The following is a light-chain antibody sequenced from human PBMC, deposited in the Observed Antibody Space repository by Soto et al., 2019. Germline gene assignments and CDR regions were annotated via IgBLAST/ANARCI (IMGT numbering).Light chain of an antibody. V-gene: IGKV3-11*01. CDR3: QQRSNWRLT. J-gene: IGKJ4*01. Sequence: DSVLTQSPSTLSLSPGERATLSCRASQSVSGSLAWYQQKPGQAPRLLIYDASNRATGIPARFSGSGSGTGFALTISSREPEDSAVYYCQQRSNWRLTFGGGTKVEI. CDR1: QSVSGS. CDR2: DAS.